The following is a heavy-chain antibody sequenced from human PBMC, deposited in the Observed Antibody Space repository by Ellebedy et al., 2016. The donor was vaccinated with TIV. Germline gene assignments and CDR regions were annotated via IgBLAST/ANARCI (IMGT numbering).Heavy chain of an antibody. CDR2: TYYSGGA. J-gene: IGHJ3*02. CDR3: ARSYKRTARDAFEN. D-gene: IGHD1-14*01. CDR1: GDSISSYY. V-gene: IGHV4-59*01. Sequence: MPSETLSLTCTVSGDSISSYYWSWIRQPPGKGLEWIGHTYYSGGAKYNPSLKSRVTISVDTSKNQFSLKLSSVTAADTAVYYCARSYKRTARDAFENWGQGTMVTVSS.